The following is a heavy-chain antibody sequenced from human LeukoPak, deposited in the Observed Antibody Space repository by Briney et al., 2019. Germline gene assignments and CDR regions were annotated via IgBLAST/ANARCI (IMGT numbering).Heavy chain of an antibody. J-gene: IGHJ6*02. Sequence: NPSETLSLTCTVSGGSISSYYWSWVRQPPGKGLEWIGYIYYSGSTNYNPSLKSRVTISVDTSKNQFSLKLSSVTAADTAVYYCARLRDYYGMDVWGQGTTVTVSS. CDR3: ARLRDYYGMDV. CDR1: GGSISSYY. V-gene: IGHV4-59*08. CDR2: IYYSGST.